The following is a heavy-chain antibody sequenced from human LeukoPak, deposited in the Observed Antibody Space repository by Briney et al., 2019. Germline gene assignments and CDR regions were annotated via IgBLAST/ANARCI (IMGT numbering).Heavy chain of an antibody. D-gene: IGHD1-26*01. V-gene: IGHV4-59*08. CDR2: IYYSGST. Sequence: SETLSLTCAVYGGSLGGYYWAWIRQPPGKGLEWIGYIYYSGSTNYNPSLKSRVTISVDTSKNQFSLKLSSVTAADTAVYYCARLRGYSGSYGWFDPWGQGTLVTVSS. CDR3: ARLRGYSGSYGWFDP. J-gene: IGHJ5*02. CDR1: GGSLGGYY.